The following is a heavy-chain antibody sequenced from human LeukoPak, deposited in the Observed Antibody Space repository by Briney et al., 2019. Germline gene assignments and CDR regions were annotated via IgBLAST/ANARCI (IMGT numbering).Heavy chain of an antibody. J-gene: IGHJ4*02. CDR3: ARGLASWIQLWSASDY. Sequence: GGSLRLSCAASGFTFSDYYMSWIRQAPGKGLEWVSYISSSGSTIHYADSVKGRFTISRDNAKNSLYLQMNSLRAEDTAVYYCARGLASWIQLWSASDYWGQGTLVTVSS. CDR2: ISSSGSTI. CDR1: GFTFSDYY. V-gene: IGHV3-11*01. D-gene: IGHD5-18*01.